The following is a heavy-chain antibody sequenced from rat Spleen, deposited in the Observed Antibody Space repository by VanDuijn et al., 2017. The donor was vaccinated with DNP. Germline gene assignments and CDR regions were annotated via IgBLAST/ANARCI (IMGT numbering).Heavy chain of an antibody. D-gene: IGHD1-1*01. J-gene: IGHJ1*01. Sequence: EVQLVESGGGLVQPGRSLKLSCAASGFTFSNYGMAWVRQAPTKGLEWVASIGTSGSRTYYPDSVKGRFTFSRDNAMSSLFLQMNSLKSEDTATYYCARHEGYYSGGAHWYFDFWGPGTMVTVSS. V-gene: IGHV5S13*01. CDR3: ARHEGYYSGGAHWYFDF. CDR1: GFTFSNYG. CDR2: IGTSGSRT.